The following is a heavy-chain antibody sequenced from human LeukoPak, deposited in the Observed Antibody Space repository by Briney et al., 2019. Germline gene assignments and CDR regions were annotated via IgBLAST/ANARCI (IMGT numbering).Heavy chain of an antibody. J-gene: IGHJ5*02. CDR1: GGTFSSYA. CDR2: IIPIFGTA. D-gene: IGHD3-22*01. Sequence: ASVEVSCKASGGTFSSYAISWVRQAPGQGLEWMGGIIPIFGTANYAQKFQGRVTITADESTSTAYMELSSLRSEDTAVYYCARGYDSSGYAGPGGFDPWGQGTLVTVSS. V-gene: IGHV1-69*01. CDR3: ARGYDSSGYAGPGGFDP.